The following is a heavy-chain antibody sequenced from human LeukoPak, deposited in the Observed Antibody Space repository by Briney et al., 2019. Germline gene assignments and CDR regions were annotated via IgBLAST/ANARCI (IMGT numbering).Heavy chain of an antibody. J-gene: IGHJ4*02. CDR3: ARQSRSGWYKDFDY. CDR1: GGSISSSSYY. D-gene: IGHD6-19*01. Sequence: SETLSLTCTVSGGSISSSSYYWGWIRQPPGKGLEWIGSIYYSGSTYYNPSLKSRVTISVDTSKNQFSLKLSSVTAADTAVYYCARQSRSGWYKDFDYWGQGTLVTVSS. CDR2: IYYSGST. V-gene: IGHV4-39*01.